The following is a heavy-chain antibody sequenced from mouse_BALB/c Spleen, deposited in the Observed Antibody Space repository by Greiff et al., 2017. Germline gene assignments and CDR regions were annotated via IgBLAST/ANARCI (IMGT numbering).Heavy chain of an antibody. Sequence: VKLMESGPGLVAPSQSLSITCTVSGFSLTSYGVHWVRQPPGKGLEWLGVIWAGGSTNYNSALMSRLSISKDNSKSQVFLKMNSLQTDDTAMYYCARGYYGHYAMDYWGQGTSVTVSS. V-gene: IGHV2-9*02. J-gene: IGHJ4*01. CDR2: IWAGGST. CDR3: ARGYYGHYAMDY. D-gene: IGHD2-1*01. CDR1: GFSLTSYG.